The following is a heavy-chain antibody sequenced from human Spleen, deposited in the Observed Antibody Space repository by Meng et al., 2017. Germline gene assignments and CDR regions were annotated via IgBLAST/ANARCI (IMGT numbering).Heavy chain of an antibody. Sequence: GESLKISCAASGFTFSDYSMNWVRQAPGKGLEWVSFISSSSINIYYADSVKGRFTISRDNAKNSLYLQMNSLRAEDTAVYYCARVGLDYGDYEIFFDYWGQGTLVTVSS. CDR2: ISSSSINI. V-gene: IGHV3-21*01. J-gene: IGHJ4*02. D-gene: IGHD4-17*01. CDR1: GFTFSDYS. CDR3: ARVGLDYGDYEIFFDY.